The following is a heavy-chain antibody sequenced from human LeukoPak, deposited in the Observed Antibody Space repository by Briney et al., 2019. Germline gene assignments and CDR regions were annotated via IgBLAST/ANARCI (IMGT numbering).Heavy chain of an antibody. D-gene: IGHD4-17*01. CDR3: AKAHDYGDYAGFDY. CDR2: ISYDGIIE. J-gene: IGHJ4*02. CDR1: GFAFSSFA. Sequence: GGSLRLSCAASGFAFSSFAMHWVRQAPGKGLEWVSLISYDGIIEDYSDSVKGRFTISRDSAKTSLYLQINNLRAEDTALYYCAKAHDYGDYAGFDYWGQGTLVSVSS. V-gene: IGHV3-30*04.